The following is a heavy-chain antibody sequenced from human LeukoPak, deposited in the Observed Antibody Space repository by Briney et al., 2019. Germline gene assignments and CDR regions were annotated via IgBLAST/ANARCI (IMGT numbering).Heavy chain of an antibody. V-gene: IGHV4-39*07. CDR1: GGSISSSSYY. CDR2: IYYSGSI. J-gene: IGHJ4*02. Sequence: KPSETLSLTCTVSGGSISSSSYYWGWIRQPPGKGLEWIGSIYYSGSIYYNPSLKSRVTISVDTSKNQFSLKLSSVTAADTAVYYCARDKSLAAAGTGDYRPFDYWGQGTLVTVSS. CDR3: ARDKSLAAAGTGDYRPFDY. D-gene: IGHD6-13*01.